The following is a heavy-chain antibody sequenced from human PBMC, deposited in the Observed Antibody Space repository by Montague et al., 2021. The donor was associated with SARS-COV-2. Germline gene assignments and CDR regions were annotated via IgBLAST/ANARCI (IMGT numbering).Heavy chain of an antibody. CDR2: IDWDXDK. CDR1: GFSLSTSGMC. CDR3: AREYSSGVYFDY. J-gene: IGHJ4*02. V-gene: IGHV2-70*11. Sequence: PALVKPTQTLTLTCTFSGFSLSTSGMCVSWIRQPPGKALEWHARIDWDXDKYYSTSLKTRLTISKDTSKNQVVLTMTNMDPVDTATYYCAREYSSGVYFDYWGQGTLVTVSS. D-gene: IGHD6-19*01.